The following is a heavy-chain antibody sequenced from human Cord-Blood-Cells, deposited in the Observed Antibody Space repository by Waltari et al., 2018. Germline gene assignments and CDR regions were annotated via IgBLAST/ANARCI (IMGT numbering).Heavy chain of an antibody. CDR1: GGSISSYY. D-gene: IGHD3-22*01. CDR2: IYYSGST. V-gene: IGHV4-59*08. CDR3: ARLSYYDSSDLGTYYYYGMDV. J-gene: IGHJ6*02. Sequence: QVQLQESGPGLVKPSETLSLTCTVSGGSISSYYWSWIRTPPGKGPEWIGYIYYSGSTNYNPSLKSRVTISVDTSKNQFSLKLSSVTAADTAVYYCARLSYYDSSDLGTYYYYGMDVWGQGTTVTVSS.